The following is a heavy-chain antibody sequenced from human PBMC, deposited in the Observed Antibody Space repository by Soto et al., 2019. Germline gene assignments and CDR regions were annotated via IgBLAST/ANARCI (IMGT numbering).Heavy chain of an antibody. J-gene: IGHJ4*02. CDR1: GYDFTTYG. V-gene: IGHV1-18*01. D-gene: IGHD1-1*01. Sequence: QVHLVQSGAEVKNPGASVKVSCKGSGYDFTTYGITWVRQAPGQGLERMAWISAHNGNTNYAPNLQGRVTVTRDTSTSTADIELRSLRSDDTAVYYCARGRYGDYWGQGALVTVSS. CDR3: ARGRYGDY. CDR2: ISAHNGNT.